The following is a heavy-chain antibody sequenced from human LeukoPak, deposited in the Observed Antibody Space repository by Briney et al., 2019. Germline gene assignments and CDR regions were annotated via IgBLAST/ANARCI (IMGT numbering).Heavy chain of an antibody. J-gene: IGHJ4*02. V-gene: IGHV3-23*01. CDR2: ISGSGDST. CDR3: AKDNFDCGGGCSFDY. D-gene: IGHD2-21*02. CDR1: GFTSSSYA. Sequence: GSLPLSCAASGFTSSSYAMSGVRQARGKGREWVSAISGSGDSTYYADSVKGRFTISRDNSKNTLYLQMNSLRAEDTAVYYCAKDNFDCGGGCSFDYWGQGTLVTVSS.